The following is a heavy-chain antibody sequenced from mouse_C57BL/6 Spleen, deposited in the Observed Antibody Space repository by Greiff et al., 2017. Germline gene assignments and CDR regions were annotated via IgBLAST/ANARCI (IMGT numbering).Heavy chain of an antibody. J-gene: IGHJ4*01. CDR2: INPGSGGT. CDR1: GYAFTNYL. Sequence: VQLQQSGAELVRPGTSVKVSCKASGYAFTNYLIEWVKQRPGQGLEWIGVINPGSGGTNYNEKFKGKGTLTADKSSSTAYMQLSSLTSEDSAVYFCARWGTANYAMDYWGQGTSVTVSS. CDR3: ARWGTANYAMDY. D-gene: IGHD3-3*01. V-gene: IGHV1-54*01.